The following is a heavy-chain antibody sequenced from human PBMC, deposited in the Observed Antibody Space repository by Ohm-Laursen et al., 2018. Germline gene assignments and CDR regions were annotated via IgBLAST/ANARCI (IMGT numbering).Heavy chain of an antibody. J-gene: IGHJ3*01. V-gene: IGHV3-23*01. CDR2: LSGSGGSA. D-gene: IGHD2-21*01. Sequence: SLRLSCAASGVTFSNFAMSWVRQAPGKGLEWVSGLSGSGGSAYYADSVKGRFTISRDNSKNTLYMQMNSLRAEDTAVYYCAKDLRWGRSEWSALDAWGQGTMVTVSS. CDR3: AKDLRWGRSEWSALDA. CDR1: GVTFSNFA.